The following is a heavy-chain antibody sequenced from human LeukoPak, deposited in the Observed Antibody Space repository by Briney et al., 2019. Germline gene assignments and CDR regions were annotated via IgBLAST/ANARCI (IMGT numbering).Heavy chain of an antibody. D-gene: IGHD1-26*01. CDR3: ATILSGSLYYYYYGMDV. J-gene: IGHJ6*02. V-gene: IGHV1-69*13. CDR1: GGTFSSYA. Sequence: GASVKVSCKASGGTFSSYAISWVRQAPGQGLEWMGGIIPIFGTANYAQKFQGRVTITADESTSTAYMELSSLRSEDTAVYYCATILSGSLYYYYYGMDVWGQGTTVTVSS. CDR2: IIPIFGTA.